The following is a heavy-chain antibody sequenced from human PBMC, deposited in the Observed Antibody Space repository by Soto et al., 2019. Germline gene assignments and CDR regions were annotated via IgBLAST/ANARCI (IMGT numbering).Heavy chain of an antibody. CDR2: IYGNDEQ. CDR3: AHRLSAAGLFDH. D-gene: IGHD6-13*01. J-gene: IGHJ5*02. Sequence: QITLKESGPTLVTPRQTLTLTCTFSGFSLDTRGVGVGWVRQPPGKALEWLALIYGNDEQRLNPSLQSRLTIAKDTPKRQVVLTMTNMDPVDTATYCCAHRLSAAGLFDHWGQGTLVSVSS. CDR1: GFSLDTRGVG. V-gene: IGHV2-5*01.